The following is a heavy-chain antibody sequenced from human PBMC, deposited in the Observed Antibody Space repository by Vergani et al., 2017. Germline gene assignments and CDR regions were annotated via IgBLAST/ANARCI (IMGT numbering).Heavy chain of an antibody. CDR3: AIHRGSGGFFPSSYFDGMDV. J-gene: IGHJ6*02. CDR1: DSSIMTNPY. D-gene: IGHD3-10*01. CDR2: IHHSGDT. V-gene: IGHV4-38-2*01. Sequence: QVQLQESGPGLVKPSETLTLTCDVSDSSIMTNPYWGWFRQSPGKGLEWIGCIHHSGDTHYNSSLKSRVSISIVSSSKFSLSLTSVTAADTAIYYCAIHRGSGGFFPSSYFDGMDVLRHGTTVTVSS.